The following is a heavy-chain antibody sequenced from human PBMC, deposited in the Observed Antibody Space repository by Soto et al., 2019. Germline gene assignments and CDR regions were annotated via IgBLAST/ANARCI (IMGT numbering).Heavy chain of an antibody. CDR1: GFTFSTYW. D-gene: IGHD4-17*01. V-gene: IGHV3-7*01. CDR3: ARVSFYGDYKAAFDI. Sequence: EVQLVESGGGLVRPGGSLRLSCAAYGFTFSTYWMSWVRQAPGKGLEWVANIKEDGSEKYYVDSVKGRFSITRDNGKNSLYLQLDSMRAEATAVYYCARVSFYGDYKAAFDIWGQGTMVTVSS. CDR2: IKEDGSEK. J-gene: IGHJ3*02.